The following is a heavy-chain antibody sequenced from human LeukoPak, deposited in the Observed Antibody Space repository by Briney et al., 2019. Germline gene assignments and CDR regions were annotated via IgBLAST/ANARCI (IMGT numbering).Heavy chain of an antibody. J-gene: IGHJ3*02. CDR1: GFTFDDYA. D-gene: IGHD3-10*01. CDR3: AKGVRITMVRGAFDI. CDR2: ISWNSGSI. Sequence: GGSLRLSCAASGFTFDDYAMHWVRQAPGKGLGWVSGISWNSGSIVYADSVKGRFTISRDNAKNSLYLQMNSLRAEDTALYYCAKGVRITMVRGAFDIWGQGTMVTVSS. V-gene: IGHV3-9*01.